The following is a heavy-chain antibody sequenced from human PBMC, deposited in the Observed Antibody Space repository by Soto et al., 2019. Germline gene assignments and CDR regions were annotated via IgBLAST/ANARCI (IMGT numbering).Heavy chain of an antibody. D-gene: IGHD1-1*01. CDR3: ARNTIPHPHY. V-gene: IGHV3-23*01. CDR2: ISSSGDSP. Sequence: EVQLLESGGGLVQPGGSLRLSCAASGFTFSNYAMSWVRQAPGKGLEWVSAISSSGDSPYYADSVKGRFTVSRDNSKNTLYLQINSLRVEDTAIYYCARNTIPHPHYLGQGTLVTVSS. J-gene: IGHJ4*02. CDR1: GFTFSNYA.